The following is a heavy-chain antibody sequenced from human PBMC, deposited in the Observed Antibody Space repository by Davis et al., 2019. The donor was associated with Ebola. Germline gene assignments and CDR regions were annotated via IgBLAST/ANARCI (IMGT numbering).Heavy chain of an antibody. Sequence: GSLRLSCTVSGGSMTDYYWTWIRQSPGKGLEWIGYIYYLGSTIYNPSLQSRVTISVDTSKNQFSLMLTSVTAADTAVYYCARLGFLGGQFDCWGQGTLVTVSA. D-gene: IGHD3-16*01. V-gene: IGHV4-59*08. J-gene: IGHJ4*02. CDR2: IYYLGST. CDR1: GGSMTDYY. CDR3: ARLGFLGGQFDC.